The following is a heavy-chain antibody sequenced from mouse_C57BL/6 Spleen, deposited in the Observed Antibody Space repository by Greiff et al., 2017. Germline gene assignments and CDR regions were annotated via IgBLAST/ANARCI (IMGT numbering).Heavy chain of an antibody. J-gene: IGHJ4*01. CDR2: INPYNGGT. Sequence: EVKLQESGPVLVKPGASVKMSCKASGYTFTDYYMNWVKQSHGKSLEWIGVINPYNGGTSYNQQFKGKATLTVDKSSSTAYMELNSLTSEDSAVYYCARGGITTVPPTAMDYWGQGTSVTVSS. V-gene: IGHV1-19*01. CDR3: ARGGITTVPPTAMDY. D-gene: IGHD1-1*01. CDR1: GYTFTDYY.